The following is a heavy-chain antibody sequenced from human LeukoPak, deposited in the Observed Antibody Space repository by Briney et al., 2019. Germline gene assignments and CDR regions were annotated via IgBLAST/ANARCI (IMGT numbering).Heavy chain of an antibody. CDR2: IIPIFGTA. Sequence: GASVKVSCKASGGTSSSYAISWVRQAPGQGLEWMGGIIPIFGTANYAQKFQGRVTITTDESTSTAYMELSSLRSEDTAVYYCARGSSGYLDGYFDYWGQGTLVTVSS. D-gene: IGHD3-22*01. J-gene: IGHJ4*02. CDR3: ARGSSGYLDGYFDY. CDR1: GGTSSSYA. V-gene: IGHV1-69*05.